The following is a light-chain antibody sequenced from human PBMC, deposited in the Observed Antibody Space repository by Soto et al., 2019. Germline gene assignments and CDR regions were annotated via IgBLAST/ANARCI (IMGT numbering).Light chain of an antibody. J-gene: IGKJ3*01. CDR2: AAS. V-gene: IGKV1-39*01. CDR1: QSIGSS. CDR3: QQCYSTRHIT. Sequence: DIQMTQSPSSLSASVGDRVTITCRASQSIGSSLNWYQQKPGRAPKLLIYAASSLQSGVPSSFSGSESGTDFTLTISSLHPEDFATYYCQQCYSTRHITFGPGTRVDIK.